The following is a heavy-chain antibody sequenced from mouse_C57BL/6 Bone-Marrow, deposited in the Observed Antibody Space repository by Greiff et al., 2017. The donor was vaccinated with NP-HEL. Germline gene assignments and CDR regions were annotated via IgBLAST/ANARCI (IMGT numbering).Heavy chain of an antibody. CDR1: GYTFTSYG. CDR3: ARWVRYPDWYFDV. CDR2: IYPRSGNT. J-gene: IGHJ1*03. V-gene: IGHV1-81*01. Sequence: VQLQQSGAELARPGASVKLSCKASGYTFTSYGISWVKQRTGPGLEWIGEIYPRSGNTYYNEKFKGKATLTADKSSSTAYMELRSLTSEDSAVYFCARWVRYPDWYFDVWGTGTTVTVSS. D-gene: IGHD1-1*01.